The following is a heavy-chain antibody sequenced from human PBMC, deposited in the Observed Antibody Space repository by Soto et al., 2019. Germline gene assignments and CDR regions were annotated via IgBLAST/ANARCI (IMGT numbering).Heavy chain of an antibody. Sequence: GASVKVSCKASGYTFTSYGISWVRQAPGQGLEWMGWISAYNGNTNYAQKLQGRVTMTTDTSTSTAYMELRSLRSDDTAVYYCARDQVDYYGSGISVYWFDPWGQGTLVTVSS. J-gene: IGHJ5*02. CDR3: ARDQVDYYGSGISVYWFDP. CDR2: ISAYNGNT. CDR1: GYTFTSYG. V-gene: IGHV1-18*04. D-gene: IGHD3-10*01.